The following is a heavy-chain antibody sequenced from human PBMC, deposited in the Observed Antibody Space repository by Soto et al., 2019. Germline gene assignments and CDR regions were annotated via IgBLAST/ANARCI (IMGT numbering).Heavy chain of an antibody. V-gene: IGHV1-69*02. Sequence: SVKVSCKASGGTFSSYTISWVRQAPGQGLEWMGRIIPILGIANYAQKFQGRVTITADKSTSTAYMELSSLRSEDTAVYYCARVPMVRGVINAPDYFDYWGQGTLVTVSS. CDR2: IIPILGIA. CDR1: GGTFSSYT. D-gene: IGHD3-10*01. J-gene: IGHJ4*02. CDR3: ARVPMVRGVINAPDYFDY.